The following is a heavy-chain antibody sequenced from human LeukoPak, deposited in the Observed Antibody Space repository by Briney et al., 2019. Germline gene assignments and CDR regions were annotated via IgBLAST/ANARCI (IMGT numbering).Heavy chain of an antibody. J-gene: IGHJ6*02. V-gene: IGHV1-46*01. CDR1: GYTFTSYY. CDR3: ARDKVETPKYYYYYYGMDV. Sequence: ASVKVSCKASGYTFTSYYMHWVRQAPGQGLEWMGIINPSGGSTSYAQKFQGRVTMTRDTSTSTVYMELSSLRSEDTAVYYCARDKVETPKYYYYYYGMDVWGQRTTVTVSS. CDR2: INPSGGST.